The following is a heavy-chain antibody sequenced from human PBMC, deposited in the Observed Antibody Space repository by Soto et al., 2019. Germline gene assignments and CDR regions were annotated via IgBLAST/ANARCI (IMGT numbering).Heavy chain of an antibody. CDR2: INHSGST. J-gene: IGHJ4*02. V-gene: IGHV4-34*01. Sequence: SETLSLTFAVYGGSFSGYYWSWIRQPPGKGLEWIGEINHSGSTNYNPSLKSRVTISVDTSKNQFSLKLSSVTAADTAVYYCARWGWRRRGLFDYWGQGTLVTVS. CDR3: ARWGWRRRGLFDY. CDR1: GGSFSGYY. D-gene: IGHD3-16*01.